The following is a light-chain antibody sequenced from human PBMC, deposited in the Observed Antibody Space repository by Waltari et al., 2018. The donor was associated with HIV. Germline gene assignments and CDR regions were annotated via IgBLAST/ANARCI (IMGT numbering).Light chain of an antibody. CDR3: QTYDDSGLV. CDR1: SVNIATNF. V-gene: IGLV6-57*02. J-gene: IGLJ2*01. CDR2: ENH. Sequence: NFILTQPHSVSESPGKPVTISCTGGSVNIATNFVQWYQLRPGSAPITIIYENHQRPPGVPDRFSGSIARFSNPAPPPISCLRAEGEADHYRQTYDDSGLVFGGGTKVTVL.